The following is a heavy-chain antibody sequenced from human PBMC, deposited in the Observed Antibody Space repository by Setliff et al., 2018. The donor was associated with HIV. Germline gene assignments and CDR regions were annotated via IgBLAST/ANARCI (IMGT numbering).Heavy chain of an antibody. J-gene: IGHJ5*02. CDR3: ASRIYYYDSNNFLREEGFDP. D-gene: IGHD3-22*01. V-gene: IGHV4-39*01. Sequence: SETLSLTCSVSGGSISDNKYYWSWIRQPPGKGLEWTGSIYHTGKTYYNSALKNRLTISIDTSKNQFSLNLTSVTAADTAVYYCASRIYYYDSNNFLREEGFDPWGQGTLVTVSS. CDR1: GGSISDNKYY. CDR2: IYHTGKT.